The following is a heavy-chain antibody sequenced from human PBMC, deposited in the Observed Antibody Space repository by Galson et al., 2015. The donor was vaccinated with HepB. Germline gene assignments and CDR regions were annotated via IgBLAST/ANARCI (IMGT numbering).Heavy chain of an antibody. J-gene: IGHJ3*02. D-gene: IGHD7-27*01. CDR1: GFTFSSYS. V-gene: IGHV3-21*01. CDR2: ISSSSSYI. CDR3: ARDDWGGSQAFDI. Sequence: SLRLSCAASGFTFSSYSMNWVRQAPGKGLEWVSSISSSSSYIYYADSVKGRFTISRDNAKNSLYLQMNSLRAEDTAMYYCARDDWGGSQAFDIWGQGTLVTVSS.